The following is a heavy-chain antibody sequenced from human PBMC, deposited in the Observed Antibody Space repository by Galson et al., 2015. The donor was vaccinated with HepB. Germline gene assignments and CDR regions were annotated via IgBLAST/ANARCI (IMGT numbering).Heavy chain of an antibody. V-gene: IGHV1-69*02. CDR3: AAPTIGTIFPKALTGPYYGMDV. J-gene: IGHJ6*02. CDR2: IIPILGIA. D-gene: IGHD3-9*01. Sequence: SVKVSCKASGGTFSSYTISWVRQAPGQGLEWMGRIIPILGIANYAQKFQGRVTITADKSTSTAYMELSSLRSEDTAVYYCAAPTIGTIFPKALTGPYYGMDVWGQGTTVTVSS. CDR1: GGTFSSYT.